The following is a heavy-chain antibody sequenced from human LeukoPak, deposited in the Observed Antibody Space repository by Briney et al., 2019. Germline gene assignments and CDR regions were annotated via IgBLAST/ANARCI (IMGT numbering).Heavy chain of an antibody. CDR2: IYTSGST. D-gene: IGHD2-15*01. CDR1: GGSFSGYY. J-gene: IGHJ5*02. V-gene: IGHV4-4*09. CDR3: AREAATRLHWFDP. Sequence: SETLSLTCTVSGGSFSGYYWSWIRQPPGKGLEWIGYIYTSGSTNYNPSLKSRVTMSVDVSKNQFSLKLSSVTAADTAVYYCAREAATRLHWFDPWGQGTLVTVSS.